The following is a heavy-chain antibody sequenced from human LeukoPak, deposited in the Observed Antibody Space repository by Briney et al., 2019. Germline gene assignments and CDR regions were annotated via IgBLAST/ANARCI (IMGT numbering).Heavy chain of an antibody. V-gene: IGHV3-74*03. CDR2: ISSDGSST. D-gene: IGHD6-6*01. CDR1: RFTFRNHW. CDR3: ARDQRVTGRPDIDY. Sequence: GRSLRLSCAASRFTFRNHWMHWVRQTPGKGLVWVSRISSDGSSTTYADSVKGRFTISRDNAKNTLYLQMNNLRAEDTAMYYCARDQRVTGRPDIDYWGQGTLVIVSS. J-gene: IGHJ4*02.